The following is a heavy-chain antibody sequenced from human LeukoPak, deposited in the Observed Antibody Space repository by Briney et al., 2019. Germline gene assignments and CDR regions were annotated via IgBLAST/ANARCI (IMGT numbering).Heavy chain of an antibody. CDR1: GYTFADYF. CDR2: INLNTGGA. Sequence: ASVKVSCKASGYTFADYFIHWVRRAPGQGLEWMGRINLNTGGAEYAPKFQGWVTMTRDTSISTAYVEVNRLISDDTAVYYCARDLTSTSNWEFDYWGQGTLVIVSS. D-gene: IGHD1-26*01. V-gene: IGHV1-2*04. CDR3: ARDLTSTSNWEFDY. J-gene: IGHJ4*02.